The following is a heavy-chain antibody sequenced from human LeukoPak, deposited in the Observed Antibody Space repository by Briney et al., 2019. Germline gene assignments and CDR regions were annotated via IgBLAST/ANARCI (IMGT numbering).Heavy chain of an antibody. V-gene: IGHV1-69*13. Sequence: ASVKVSCKASGYTFSSYDINWVRQAPGQGLEWMGGIIPIFGTANYAQKFQGRVTITADESTSTAYMELSSLRSEDTAVYYCARGGSTSPDAFDIWGQGTMVTVSS. CDR2: IIPIFGTA. J-gene: IGHJ3*02. D-gene: IGHD1-26*01. CDR3: ARGGSTSPDAFDI. CDR1: GYTFSSYD.